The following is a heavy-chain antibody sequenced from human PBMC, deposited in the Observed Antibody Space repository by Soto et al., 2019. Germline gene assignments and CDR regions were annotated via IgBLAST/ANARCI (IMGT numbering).Heavy chain of an antibody. V-gene: IGHV1-18*01. CDR3: ARAIQVRSTNPGP. Sequence: ASVKVSCKASGYTFTSYGISWVRQAPGQGLEWMGWISAYNGNTNYAQKLQGRVTMTTDSSTSRAYMELRSLRFDDTAVYYCARAIQVRSTNPGPWGQGTLVTVSS. D-gene: IGHD5-18*01. J-gene: IGHJ5*02. CDR1: GYTFTSYG. CDR2: ISAYNGNT.